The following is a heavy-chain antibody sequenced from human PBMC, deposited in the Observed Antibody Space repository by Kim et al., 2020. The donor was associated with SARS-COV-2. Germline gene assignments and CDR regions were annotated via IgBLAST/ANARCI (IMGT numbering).Heavy chain of an antibody. CDR2: GNT. CDR3: ARVLGYFDC. J-gene: IGHJ4*02. Sequence: GNTNDAQKLQGRVTMTTDTSTSTAYMELRSLRSDDTAVYYCARVLGYFDCWGQGTLVTVSS. D-gene: IGHD3-3*02. V-gene: IGHV1-18*01.